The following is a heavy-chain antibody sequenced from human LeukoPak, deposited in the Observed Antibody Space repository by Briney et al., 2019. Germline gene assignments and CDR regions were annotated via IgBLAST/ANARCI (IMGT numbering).Heavy chain of an antibody. J-gene: IGHJ4*02. CDR3: ARDRRYCSGGSCPIDY. V-gene: IGHV1-18*01. CDR2: ISAYNGNT. CDR1: GYTFTSYG. D-gene: IGHD2-15*01. Sequence: GASVKVSCKASGYTFTSYGISWVRQAPGQGLEWMGWISAYNGNTNYAQKLQGRVTMTTDTSTSTAYMELRSLRSDDTAVYYCARDRRYCSGGSCPIDYWGQGTLVTVPS.